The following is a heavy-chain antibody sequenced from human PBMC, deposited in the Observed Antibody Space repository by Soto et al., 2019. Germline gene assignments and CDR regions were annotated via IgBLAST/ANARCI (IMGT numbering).Heavy chain of an antibody. D-gene: IGHD3-16*01. Sequence: QVQLVQSGAEVKKPGSSVKVSCKASGGTFSSQAITWVRQAPGQGLEWMGGIIPISNRANYAQKFQGRVTIPADESTSTSSMELSSLRSEDTAVYYCASVMAKRVDYWGKGTLVTVSS. V-gene: IGHV1-69*01. CDR3: ASVMAKRVDY. CDR2: IIPISNRA. J-gene: IGHJ4*02. CDR1: GGTFSSQA.